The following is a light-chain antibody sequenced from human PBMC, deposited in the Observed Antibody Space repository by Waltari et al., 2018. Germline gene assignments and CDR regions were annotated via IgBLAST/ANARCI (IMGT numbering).Light chain of an antibody. J-gene: IGLJ3*02. Sequence: QSALTQPRSVSGSPGQSVTISCTGTGSDVGCYNYVSWYQQHPGKAPKLVIYDVFKRPSGVPDRYHGSRSGNSASLTISGLQAEDEADYFCCSYAGTWVFGGGTKLTVL. CDR1: GSDVGCYNY. V-gene: IGLV2-11*01. CDR2: DVF. CDR3: CSYAGTWV.